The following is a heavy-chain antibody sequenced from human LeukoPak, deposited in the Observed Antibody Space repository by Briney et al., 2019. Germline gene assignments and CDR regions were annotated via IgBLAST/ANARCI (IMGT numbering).Heavy chain of an antibody. CDR2: IISILGIA. CDR3: ARGGGRGYSYGYSPLDPYDFDY. Sequence: ASVKVSCKASGGTFSSYAISWVRQAPGQGLEWMGRIISILGIANYAQKFQGRVTITADKSTSTAYMELSSLRSEDTAVYYCARGGGRGYSYGYSPLDPYDFDYWGQGTLVTVSS. D-gene: IGHD5-18*01. J-gene: IGHJ4*02. CDR1: GGTFSSYA. V-gene: IGHV1-69*04.